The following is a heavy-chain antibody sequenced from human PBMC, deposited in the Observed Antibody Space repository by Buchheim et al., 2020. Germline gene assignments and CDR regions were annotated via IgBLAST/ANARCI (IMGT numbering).Heavy chain of an antibody. Sequence: QAQLQESGPGLVKPSQTLSLTCTVSGGSINSADYYWSWIRQHPGKGLEWIGYIYYSGSTYYNPSLKSRVTISVDTSKNQFSLKLSSVTAADTAVYYCARTIVVVPAAETWYNWFDPWGQGTL. V-gene: IGHV4-31*03. CDR3: ARTIVVVPAAETWYNWFDP. J-gene: IGHJ5*02. D-gene: IGHD2-2*01. CDR2: IYYSGST. CDR1: GGSINSADYY.